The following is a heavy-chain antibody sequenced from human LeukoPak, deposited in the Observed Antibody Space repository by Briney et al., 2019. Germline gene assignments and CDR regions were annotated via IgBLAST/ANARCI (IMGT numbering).Heavy chain of an antibody. D-gene: IGHD1-26*01. CDR3: ARGYSGSYSLYYFDY. Sequence: SETLSLTCAVYGGSFSGYYWSWIRQPPGKGLEWIGEINHSGSTNCNPSLKSRVTISVDTSKNQFSLKLSSVTAADTAVYYCARGYSGSYSLYYFDYWGQGTLVTVSS. CDR2: INHSGST. J-gene: IGHJ4*02. CDR1: GGSFSGYY. V-gene: IGHV4-34*01.